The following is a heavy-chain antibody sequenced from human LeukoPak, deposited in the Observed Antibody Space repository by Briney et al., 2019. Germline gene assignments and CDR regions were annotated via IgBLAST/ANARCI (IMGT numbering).Heavy chain of an antibody. J-gene: IGHJ3*02. CDR2: IHYTGNT. D-gene: IGHD3-16*01. V-gene: IGHV4-39*01. CDR1: GGSISNF. Sequence: SETLSLTCTVSGGSISNFWGWIRQPPGKGLEWIGSIHYTGNTYYNASLKSRVTMSVDTPKNQFSLKLSSMTAADTAVYYCARHFSLGAFDIWGQGTMVSVSS. CDR3: ARHFSLGAFDI.